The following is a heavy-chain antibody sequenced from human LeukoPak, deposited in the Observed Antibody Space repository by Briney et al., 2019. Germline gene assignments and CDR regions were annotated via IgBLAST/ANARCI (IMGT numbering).Heavy chain of an antibody. J-gene: IGHJ4*02. CDR1: GGSISSGGYY. D-gene: IGHD6-19*01. Sequence: PSETLSLTCTVSGGSISSGGYYWSWIRQHPGKGLEWIGYIYYSGSTYYNPSLKSRVTISVDTSKNQFSLKLSSVTAAETAVYYCAREAVAGKNYFDYWGQGTLVTVSS. CDR2: IYYSGST. V-gene: IGHV4-31*03. CDR3: AREAVAGKNYFDY.